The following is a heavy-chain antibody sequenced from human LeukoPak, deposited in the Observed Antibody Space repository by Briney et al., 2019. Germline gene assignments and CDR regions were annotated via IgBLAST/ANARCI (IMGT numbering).Heavy chain of an antibody. V-gene: IGHV4-59*08. CDR3: ATSGWYLLPGVY. D-gene: IGHD6-19*01. CDR2: IYYSGST. J-gene: IGHJ4*02. Sequence: PSETLSLTCTVSGGSISSYYWSWIRQPPGKGLEWIGYIYYSGSTNYNPSLKSRVTISVDTSKNQFSLKLSSVIAADTAVYYCATSGWYLLPGVYWGQGTLVTVSS. CDR1: GGSISSYY.